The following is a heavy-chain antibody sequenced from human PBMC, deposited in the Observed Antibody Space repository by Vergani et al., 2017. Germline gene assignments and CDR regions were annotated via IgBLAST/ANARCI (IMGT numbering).Heavy chain of an antibody. Sequence: QVQLVQSGAEVKKPGASVKASCKASGYTFTSYYMHWVRQAPGQGLEWMGIINPSGGSTSYAQKFQGRVTMTRDTSTSTVYMELSSLRSEDTAVYYCAKYLGITMVRGVIGTDYWGQGTLVTVSS. CDR3: AKYLGITMVRGVIGTDY. CDR1: GYTFTSYY. J-gene: IGHJ4*02. CDR2: INPSGGST. D-gene: IGHD3-10*01. V-gene: IGHV1-46*01.